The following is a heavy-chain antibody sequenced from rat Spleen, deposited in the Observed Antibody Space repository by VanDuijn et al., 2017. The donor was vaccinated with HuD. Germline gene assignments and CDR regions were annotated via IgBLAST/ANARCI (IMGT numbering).Heavy chain of an antibody. CDR1: GFTFSDYA. CDR3: ARRHYDGAYGYFDF. V-gene: IGHV5-17*01. Sequence: EVQLVESGGGLVQPGRSLKLSCAASGFTFSDYAMAWVRQAPKKGLEWVATIIYDGSSTYYRDSVKGRFTISRHNAKTTQYLQMDSLRSEDTATYYCARRHYDGAYGYFDFWGPGTMVTVSS. J-gene: IGHJ1*01. CDR2: IIYDGSST. D-gene: IGHD1-12*02.